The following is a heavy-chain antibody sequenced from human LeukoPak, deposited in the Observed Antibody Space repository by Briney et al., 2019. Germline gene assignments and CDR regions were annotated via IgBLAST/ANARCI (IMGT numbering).Heavy chain of an antibody. Sequence: SETLSLTCTVSGGSISSGGYYWSWIRQHPGKGLEWIGYIYYSGSTYYNPSLKSRVTISVDTSKNQFSLKLSSVTAADTAVYYCARAYLIAYSRDPKNWFDPWGQGTLVTVSS. CDR1: GGSISSGGYY. V-gene: IGHV4-31*03. CDR2: IYYSGST. J-gene: IGHJ5*02. D-gene: IGHD6-13*01. CDR3: ARAYLIAYSRDPKNWFDP.